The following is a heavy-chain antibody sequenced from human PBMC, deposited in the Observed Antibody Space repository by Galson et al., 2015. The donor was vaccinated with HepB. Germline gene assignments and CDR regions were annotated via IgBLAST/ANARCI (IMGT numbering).Heavy chain of an antibody. CDR2: ISAYNGNT. J-gene: IGHJ4*02. CDR1: GYTFTSYG. Sequence: QSGAEVKKPGASVKVSCKASGYTFTSYGISWVRQAPGQGLEWMGWISAYNGNTNYAQKLQGRVTMTTDTSTSTAYMELRSLRSDDTAVYYCARDLLEWSMVTSGPLGYWGQGTLVTVSS. V-gene: IGHV1-18*01. CDR3: ARDLLEWSMVTSGPLGY. D-gene: IGHD5-18*01.